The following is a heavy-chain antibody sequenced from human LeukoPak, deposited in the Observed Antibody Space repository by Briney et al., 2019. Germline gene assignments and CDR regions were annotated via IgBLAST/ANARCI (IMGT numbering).Heavy chain of an antibody. J-gene: IGHJ3*02. Sequence: SETLSLTCTVSGGSISSYYWSWIRQPPGKGLEWIGYIYYSGSTYYNPSLKSRVTISVDTSKNQFSLKLSSVTAADTAVYYCASEDVLWFGELSAFDIWGQGTMVTVSS. V-gene: IGHV4-59*12. CDR2: IYYSGST. D-gene: IGHD3-10*01. CDR3: ASEDVLWFGELSAFDI. CDR1: GGSISSYY.